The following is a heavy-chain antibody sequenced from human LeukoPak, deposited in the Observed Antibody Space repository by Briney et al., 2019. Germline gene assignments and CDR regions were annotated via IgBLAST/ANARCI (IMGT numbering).Heavy chain of an antibody. J-gene: IGHJ6*02. CDR1: GGTFSSYA. CDR2: IIPIFGTA. D-gene: IGHD2-15*01. V-gene: IGHV1-69*13. Sequence: ASVKVSCKASGGTFSSYAISWVRQAPGQGLEWMGGIIPIFGTANYAQKFQGRVTITADESTSTAYMELSSLRSEDTAVYYCARIVVVAVQYYYDMDVWGQGTTVTVSS. CDR3: ARIVVVAVQYYYDMDV.